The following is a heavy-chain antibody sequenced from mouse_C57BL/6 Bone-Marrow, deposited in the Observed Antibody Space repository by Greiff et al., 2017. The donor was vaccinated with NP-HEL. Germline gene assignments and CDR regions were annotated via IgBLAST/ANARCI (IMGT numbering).Heavy chain of an antibody. D-gene: IGHD2-4*01. CDR3: ARPFYDYGGFAY. J-gene: IGHJ3*01. CDR1: GFTFSDYY. V-gene: IGHV5-12*01. CDR2: ISNGGGST. Sequence: EVHLVESGGGLVQPGGSLKLSCAASGFTFSDYYMYWVRQTPEKRLEWVAYISNGGGSTYYPDTVKGRFTISRDNAKNTLYLQMSRLKSEDTAMYYCARPFYDYGGFAYWGQGTLVTVSA.